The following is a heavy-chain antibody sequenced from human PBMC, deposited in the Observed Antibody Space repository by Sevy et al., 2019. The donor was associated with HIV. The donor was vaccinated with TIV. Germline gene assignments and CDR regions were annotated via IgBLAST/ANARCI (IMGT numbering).Heavy chain of an antibody. CDR3: ARERGTYYDTSGYPYLLEAGFDY. V-gene: IGHV3-48*02. J-gene: IGHJ4*02. CDR2: INSDSDTM. D-gene: IGHD3-22*01. Sequence: GGSVRLSCVASGFPFNYYAMNWVRQAPGKGLEWILYINSDSDTMYYGDSVKGRFTISRDNAKNSLYLQMNSLRDEDTAVYYCARERGTYYDTSGYPYLLEAGFDYWGQGTLVTVSS. CDR1: GFPFNYYA.